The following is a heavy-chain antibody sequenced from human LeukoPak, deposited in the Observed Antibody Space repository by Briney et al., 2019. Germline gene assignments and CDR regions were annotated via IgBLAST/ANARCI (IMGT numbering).Heavy chain of an antibody. V-gene: IGHV1-2*02. CDR3: AREARSGSYYREGCSLAY. CDR2: INPNSGGT. Sequence: ASVKVSCKASGYTFTGYYMHWVRQAPGQGLEWMGWINPNSGGTNYAQKFQGRVTMTRDTSISTAYMELSRLRSDDTAVYYCAREARSGSYYREGCSLAYWGQGTLVTVSS. J-gene: IGHJ4*02. CDR1: GYTFTGYY. D-gene: IGHD1-26*01.